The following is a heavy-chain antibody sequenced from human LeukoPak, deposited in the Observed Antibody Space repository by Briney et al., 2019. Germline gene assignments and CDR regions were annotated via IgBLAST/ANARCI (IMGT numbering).Heavy chain of an antibody. D-gene: IGHD5-24*01. CDR2: IYSGGST. V-gene: IGHV3-66*01. CDR3: ARDRRDGYNYWRFDY. CDR1: GFTVSSNY. Sequence: PGGSLRLSCAASGFTVSSNYMSWVRQAPGKGLEWVSVIYSGGSTYYADSVKGRFTISRDNSKNTLYLQMNSLRAEDTAVYYCARDRRDGYNYWRFDYWGQGTLVTVSS. J-gene: IGHJ4*02.